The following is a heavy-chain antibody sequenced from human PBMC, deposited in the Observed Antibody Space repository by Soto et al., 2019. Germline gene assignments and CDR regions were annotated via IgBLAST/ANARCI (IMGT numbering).Heavy chain of an antibody. CDR3: ARGRDGSGYYHDFDY. V-gene: IGHV4-34*01. CDR1: GGSFSGYY. D-gene: IGHD3-22*01. CDR2: INHSGST. J-gene: IGHJ4*02. Sequence: QVQLQQWGAGLLKPSETLSLTCAVYGGSFSGYYWSWIRQPPGKGLEWIGEINHSGSTNYNPSLKRRVTISVDTSKNQFSLKLGSVNAADTAVYYCARGRDGSGYYHDFDYWGQGTLVTVSS.